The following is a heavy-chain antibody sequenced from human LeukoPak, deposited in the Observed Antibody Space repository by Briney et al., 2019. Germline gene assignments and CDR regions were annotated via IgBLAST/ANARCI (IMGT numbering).Heavy chain of an antibody. V-gene: IGHV3-53*01. CDR2: IYSGGST. CDR3: ARSAEQPEYYFDY. Sequence: GGSLRLSCAASGFTFSSYSMSWVRQAPGKGLEWVSVIYSGGSTYYADSVKGRFTISRDNSKNTLYLQMNSLRAEDTAVYYCARSAEQPEYYFDYWGQGTLVTVSS. D-gene: IGHD1-14*01. CDR1: GFTFSSYS. J-gene: IGHJ4*02.